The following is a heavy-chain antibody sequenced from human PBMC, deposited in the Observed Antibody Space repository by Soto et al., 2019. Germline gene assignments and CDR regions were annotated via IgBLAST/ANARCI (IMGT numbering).Heavy chain of an antibody. D-gene: IGHD6-13*01. J-gene: IGHJ6*02. CDR3: ARDPAADGYYGMDV. CDR1: EFSFSTYN. Sequence: EVQLVESGGGLVKPGGSLRLSCVASEFSFSTYNMNWVRQAPGKGLEWVSFISSTSSHIHYADSVKGRFTISRDNAKNSLYLQIDSLRAEDTAVYYCARDPAADGYYGMDVWGQGTTGTVSS. CDR2: ISSTSSHI. V-gene: IGHV3-21*01.